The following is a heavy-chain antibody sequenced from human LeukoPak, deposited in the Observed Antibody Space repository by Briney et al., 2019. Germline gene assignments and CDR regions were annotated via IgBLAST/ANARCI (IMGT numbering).Heavy chain of an antibody. J-gene: IGHJ4*02. D-gene: IGHD3-10*01. Sequence: GASVTVSCKASGYTFTVYYMHWVRQAPGQGLEWMGWINPNSGGTNYAQKFQGRVTMTTDTSASTAYMELRSLRSDDTAVYYCARSYYYGSGSRPLDFWGQGTLVTASS. CDR2: INPNSGGT. V-gene: IGHV1-2*02. CDR3: ARSYYYGSGSRPLDF. CDR1: GYTFTVYY.